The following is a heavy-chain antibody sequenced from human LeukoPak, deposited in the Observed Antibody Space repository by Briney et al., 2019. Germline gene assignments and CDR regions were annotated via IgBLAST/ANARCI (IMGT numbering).Heavy chain of an antibody. D-gene: IGHD3-22*01. CDR3: AKDKGYFDAFDI. CDR2: ISGDGGST. J-gene: IGHJ3*02. CDR1: GFTFDTSA. Sequence: PGGSLRLSCAASGFTFDTSAMHWVRQAPGKGLEWVSLISGDGGSTYYAASVKGRFTISRDNSKNSLYLQINSLRTGDTALYYCAKDKGYFDAFDIWGQGTMVTVSS. V-gene: IGHV3-43*02.